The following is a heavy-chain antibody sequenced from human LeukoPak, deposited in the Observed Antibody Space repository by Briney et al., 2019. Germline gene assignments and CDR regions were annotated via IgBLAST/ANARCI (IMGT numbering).Heavy chain of an antibody. D-gene: IGHD3-16*02. CDR1: GFTFSNYA. Sequence: PGGSLRLSCAASGFTFSNYATSWVRQTPGKGLEWVSAISGSGGSTYYADSVKGRFTISRDNSKNTLYVQMNSLRAEDTAVYYCAKSGNDYVWGSYRPDYWGQGTPVTVSS. J-gene: IGHJ4*02. CDR2: ISGSGGST. CDR3: AKSGNDYVWGSYRPDY. V-gene: IGHV3-23*01.